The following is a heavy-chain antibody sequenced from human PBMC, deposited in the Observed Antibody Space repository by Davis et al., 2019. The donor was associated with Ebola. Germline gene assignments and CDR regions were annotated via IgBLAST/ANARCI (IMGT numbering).Heavy chain of an antibody. Sequence: MPSETLSLTCTVPGGSINNYYWSWIRQPAGKGLEWIGRMHSTGRTNSNPSLQGRVTMSLDTAKNQFSLKLSSVTAADTAVYYCARAARLFPMAADYFDYWGQGTLVTVSS. CDR2: MHSTGRT. V-gene: IGHV4-4*07. CDR1: GGSINNYY. CDR3: ARAARLFPMAADYFDY. J-gene: IGHJ4*02. D-gene: IGHD2-21*01.